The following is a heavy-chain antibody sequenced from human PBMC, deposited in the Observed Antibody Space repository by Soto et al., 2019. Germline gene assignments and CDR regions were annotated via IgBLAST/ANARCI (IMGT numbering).Heavy chain of an antibody. J-gene: IGHJ6*02. V-gene: IGHV3-30*03. CDR1: GFTFSTYG. D-gene: IGHD6-19*01. Sequence: QVQLVESGGGVVQAGGSLGLSCTASGFTFSTYGMHWVRQAPGKGPEWVAVMSHDGSHKAFLDSVKGRFIISRDNSKNPLYLQMNSLSPDDTAVYYCARLPRSGWDHYYYGMDVWGQGTTVIVSS. CDR2: MSHDGSHK. CDR3: ARLPRSGWDHYYYGMDV.